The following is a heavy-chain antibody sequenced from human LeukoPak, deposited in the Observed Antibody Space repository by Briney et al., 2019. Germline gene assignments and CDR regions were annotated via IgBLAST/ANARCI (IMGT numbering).Heavy chain of an antibody. D-gene: IGHD3-3*01. CDR3: AKVSSYYDFWSGSHFDY. CDR2: ISGSGGST. Sequence: GGSLRLSCAASGFTFSSYAMSWVRQAPGKGLEWVSAISGSGGSTYYADSVKGRFTISRDNSKNTLYLQMNSLRAEDTAVYYCAKVSSYYDFWSGSHFDYWGQGTLVAVSS. J-gene: IGHJ4*02. V-gene: IGHV3-23*01. CDR1: GFTFSSYA.